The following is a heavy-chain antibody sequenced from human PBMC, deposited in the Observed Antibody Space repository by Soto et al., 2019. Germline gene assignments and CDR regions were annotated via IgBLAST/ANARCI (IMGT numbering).Heavy chain of an antibody. J-gene: IGHJ6*02. V-gene: IGHV4-31*03. Sequence: QVQLQESGPGLVKPSQTLSLTCTVSGGSISSGGYYWSWIRQHPGKGLEWIGYIYYSGSTYYNPSLKSRATISVDTSKNQFSLKLSSVTASDTAVYYCARETYDYYGMDVWGQGTTVTVSS. CDR2: IYYSGST. CDR1: GGSISSGGYY. CDR3: ARETYDYYGMDV.